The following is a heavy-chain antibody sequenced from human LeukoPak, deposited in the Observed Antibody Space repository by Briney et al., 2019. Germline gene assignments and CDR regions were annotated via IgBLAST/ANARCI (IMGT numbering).Heavy chain of an antibody. CDR3: ARDATVTDVDY. V-gene: IGHV1-18*01. CDR2: ISAYNGNT. D-gene: IGHD4-17*01. J-gene: IGHJ4*02. Sequence: ASVKASCKASGYTFTNYGITWVRQAPGQGLEWMGWISAYNGNTNYAQKLQGRVTMTTDTSTSTAYMELRSLRSDDTAVYYCARDATVTDVDYWGQGTLVTVSS. CDR1: GYTFTNYG.